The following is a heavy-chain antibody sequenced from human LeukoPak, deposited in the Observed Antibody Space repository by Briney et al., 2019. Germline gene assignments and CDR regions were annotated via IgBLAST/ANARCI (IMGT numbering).Heavy chain of an antibody. Sequence: KTPQTLSLTCTVSAGSINSGDYYWSWIRQPAGKGLEWIGRIYSPGTNYNYNPSVKSRVTISIDTSKNQFSLKLTSVTAADTAVYYCARGIGTSYDSSRDAFDIWGQGTMVTVSS. CDR1: AGSINSGDYY. D-gene: IGHD3-22*01. CDR3: ARGIGTSYDSSRDAFDI. J-gene: IGHJ3*02. CDR2: IYSPGT. V-gene: IGHV4-61*02.